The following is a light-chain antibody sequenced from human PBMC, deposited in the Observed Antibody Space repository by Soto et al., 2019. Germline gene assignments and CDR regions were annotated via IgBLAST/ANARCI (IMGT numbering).Light chain of an antibody. Sequence: DIQMTQSPSTLSASVGDRVTISCRASQNIHNWLAWYQQKPGKAPKLLIYDASSLESGVASRFSGSGSGTAFTLTISSLQPDEFATYYCQLYTDLSTFGQGTRLEIK. V-gene: IGKV1-5*01. CDR3: QLYTDLST. CDR1: QNIHNW. J-gene: IGKJ5*01. CDR2: DAS.